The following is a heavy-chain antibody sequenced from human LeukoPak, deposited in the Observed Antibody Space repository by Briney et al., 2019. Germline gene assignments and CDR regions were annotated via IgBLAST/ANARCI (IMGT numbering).Heavy chain of an antibody. CDR1: GGSFSGYY. Sequence: SETLSLTCAVYGGSFSGYYWSWIRQPPGKGPEWIGEINHSGSTNYNPSLKSRVTISVDTSKNQFSLKLSSVTAADTAVCYCARGEWQLQLDWGQGTLVTVSS. CDR2: INHSGST. CDR3: ARGEWQLQLD. J-gene: IGHJ4*02. D-gene: IGHD1-26*01. V-gene: IGHV4-34*01.